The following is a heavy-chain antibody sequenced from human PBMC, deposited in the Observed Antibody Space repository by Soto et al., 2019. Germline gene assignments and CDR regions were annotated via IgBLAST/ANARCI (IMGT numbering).Heavy chain of an antibody. V-gene: IGHV4-31*03. Sequence: TSETLCLPCSVSGGSVNSGHYSWSWIRQHPGKGLEWMGYIYYSGTTHYNPSLKSRVTISVDTSKNQFSLRLTSVTAADTAVYYCARLGHYYHAFDSWGRGTLVTVSS. CDR1: GGSVNSGHYS. J-gene: IGHJ4*02. CDR2: IYYSGTT. CDR3: ARLGHYYHAFDS. D-gene: IGHD3-22*01.